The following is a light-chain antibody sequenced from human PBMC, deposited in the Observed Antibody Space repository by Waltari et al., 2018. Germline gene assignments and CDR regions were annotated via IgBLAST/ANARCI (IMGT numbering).Light chain of an antibody. J-gene: IGLJ1*01. V-gene: IGLV2-8*01. CDR2: DVS. CDR3: SSYAGNNNYI. Sequence: QSVLTQPPSASGSPGQSVSISCTGTSSDVGGYDHFSWYQQHPGKAPELMIYDVSKRPSGVPDRFSGSKSGNTASLTVSGLQADDEADYYCSSYAGNNNYIFGSGTKVTVL. CDR1: SSDVGGYDH.